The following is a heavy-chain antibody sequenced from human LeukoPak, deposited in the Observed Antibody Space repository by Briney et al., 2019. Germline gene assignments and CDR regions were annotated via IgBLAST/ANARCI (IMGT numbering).Heavy chain of an antibody. Sequence: SETLSLTCTVSGGSISSYYWSWIRQPPGKGLEWIGYIYSSGSTNYNPSLKSRLTISVDASKNQFSLKLTSVTAADTAVYYCARAYYYGSGSYGLDYWGQGTLVTVS. D-gene: IGHD3-10*01. CDR3: ARAYYYGSGSYGLDY. J-gene: IGHJ4*02. CDR1: GGSISSYY. CDR2: IYSSGST. V-gene: IGHV4-59*01.